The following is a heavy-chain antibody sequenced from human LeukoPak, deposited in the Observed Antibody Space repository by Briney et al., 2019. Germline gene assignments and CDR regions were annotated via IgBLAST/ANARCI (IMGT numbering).Heavy chain of an antibody. D-gene: IGHD4-17*01. Sequence: PGGSLRLSCAASGFTFSSYGMHWVRQAPGKGLEWVAVISYDGSNKYYADSVEGRFTISRDNSKNTLYLQMNSLRAEDTAVYYCAKELDDYGDYWGQGTLVTVSS. CDR2: ISYDGSNK. J-gene: IGHJ4*02. CDR3: AKELDDYGDY. V-gene: IGHV3-30*18. CDR1: GFTFSSYG.